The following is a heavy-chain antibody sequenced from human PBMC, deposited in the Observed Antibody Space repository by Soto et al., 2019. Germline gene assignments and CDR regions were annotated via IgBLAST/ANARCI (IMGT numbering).Heavy chain of an antibody. Sequence: QVQVVESGGGVVQPGRSPRLSCAASGFTFSSFGMHWVRQAPGKGLEWVSLIWYDGSKKSYGDSVKGRLTISRDNSRNTVYLQMNSLRADDTAVYYCARDASYYSLWSGYYPSRNGMDVWGQGTTVTVSS. J-gene: IGHJ6*02. V-gene: IGHV3-33*01. CDR2: IWYDGSKK. CDR1: GFTFSSFG. D-gene: IGHD3-3*01. CDR3: ARDASYYSLWSGYYPSRNGMDV.